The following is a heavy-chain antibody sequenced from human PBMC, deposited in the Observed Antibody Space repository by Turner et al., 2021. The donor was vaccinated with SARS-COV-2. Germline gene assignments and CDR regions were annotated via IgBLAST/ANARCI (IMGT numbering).Heavy chain of an antibody. CDR3: SRDSTVVTPVDYDFDY. D-gene: IGHD4-17*01. CDR2: IWYDGRNK. Sequence: QVQLVESGGGVVLPGRWLRLACAASGFTFSSYGMHWVRQAPGKGLEWVAAIWYDGRNKYYADPVKGRFTISRDNSKNTLYLQMNSLRAEDTAVYYCSRDSTVVTPVDYDFDYWGQGTLVTVSS. CDR1: GFTFSSYG. J-gene: IGHJ4*02. V-gene: IGHV3-33*01.